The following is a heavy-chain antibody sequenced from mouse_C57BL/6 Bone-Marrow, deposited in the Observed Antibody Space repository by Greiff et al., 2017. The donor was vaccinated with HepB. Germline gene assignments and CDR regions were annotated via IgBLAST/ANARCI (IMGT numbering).Heavy chain of an antibody. CDR2: INPSTGGT. D-gene: IGHD1-1*01. CDR1: GYSFTGYY. Sequence: VQLKQSGPELVKPGASVKISCKASGYSFTGYYMNWVKQSPEKSLEWIGEINPSTGGTTYNQKFKAKATLTVDKSSSTAYMQLKSLTSEDSAVYYCARGGYGSSPAWFAYWGQGTLVTVSA. V-gene: IGHV1-42*01. J-gene: IGHJ3*01. CDR3: ARGGYGSSPAWFAY.